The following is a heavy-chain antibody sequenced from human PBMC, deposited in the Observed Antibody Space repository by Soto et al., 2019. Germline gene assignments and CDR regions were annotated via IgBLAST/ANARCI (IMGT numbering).Heavy chain of an antibody. Sequence: LVESGGSRVTPGGSLTLSCEASGFTLNSFNLNWVRQAPGKGLEWVASMSDGTLKYYTDAVKGRFTISRDNARNSLYLQMNSLRVEDTAVYYCARGSTYDFWSGYIYYGMDVWGQGTTVTVSS. CDR2: MSDGTLK. D-gene: IGHD3-3*01. CDR1: GFTLNSFN. CDR3: ARGSTYDFWSGYIYYGMDV. J-gene: IGHJ6*02. V-gene: IGHV3-21*04.